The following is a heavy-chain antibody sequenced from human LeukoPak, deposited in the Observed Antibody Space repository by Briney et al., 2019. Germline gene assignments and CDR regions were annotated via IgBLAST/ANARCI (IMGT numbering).Heavy chain of an antibody. CDR1: GFTFSSYA. D-gene: IGHD6-13*01. CDR2: ISGSGGST. V-gene: IGHV3-23*01. Sequence: GGSLRLSCAASGFTFSSYAMSWVRQAPGKGLVWVSAISGSGGSTYYADSVKGRFTISRDNSKNTLYLQMNSLRAEDTAVYYCAKSLWGIAAAGIDYWGQGTLVTVSS. CDR3: AKSLWGIAAAGIDY. J-gene: IGHJ4*02.